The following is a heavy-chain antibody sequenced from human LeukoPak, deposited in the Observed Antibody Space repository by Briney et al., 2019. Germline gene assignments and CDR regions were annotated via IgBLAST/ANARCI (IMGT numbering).Heavy chain of an antibody. CDR2: ISYDGSNK. J-gene: IGHJ4*02. CDR1: GFTFSSYA. CDR3: ASEILGYCSSTSCYFDY. V-gene: IGHV3-30-3*01. Sequence: GGSLRLSCAASGFTFSSYAMHWVRQAPGKGLEWVAVISYDGSNKYYADSVKGRFTISRDNSKNTLYLQMNSLRSEDTAVYYCASEILGYCSSTSCYFDYWGQGTLVTVSS. D-gene: IGHD2-2*01.